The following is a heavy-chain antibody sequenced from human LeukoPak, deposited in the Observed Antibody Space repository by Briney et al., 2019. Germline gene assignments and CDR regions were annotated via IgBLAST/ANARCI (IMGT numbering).Heavy chain of an antibody. V-gene: IGHV1-69*05. D-gene: IGHD3-22*01. CDR3: ARSGEYYDSSGCYYLPPHY. Sequence: ASVKVSCKASGGTFSSYAISWVRQAPGQGLEWMGGIIPIFGTANYAQKFQGRVTITTDESTSTAYMELSSLRSEDTAVYYCARSGEYYDSSGCYYLPPHYWGQGTLVTVSS. J-gene: IGHJ4*02. CDR1: GGTFSSYA. CDR2: IIPIFGTA.